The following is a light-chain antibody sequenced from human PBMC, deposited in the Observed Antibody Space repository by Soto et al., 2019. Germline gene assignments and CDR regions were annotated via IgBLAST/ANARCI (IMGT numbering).Light chain of an antibody. J-gene: IGKJ1*01. CDR3: QQYSSSSEWT. CDR1: QSISSY. V-gene: IGKV1-39*01. CDR2: AAS. Sequence: DIQMTQSPSSLSASVGDRVTITCRASQSISSYLNWYQQKPGKAPKLLIYAASSLQSGVSSRFSGSGSGTDFALTINSLQPDDFATYYCQQYSSSSEWTFGQGTKV.